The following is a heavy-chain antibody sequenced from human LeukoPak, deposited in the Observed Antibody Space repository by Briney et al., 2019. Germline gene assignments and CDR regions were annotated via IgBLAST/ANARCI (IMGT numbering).Heavy chain of an antibody. CDR1: GYTFTSYD. D-gene: IGHD3-22*01. Sequence: ASVKVSCKASGYTFTSYDINWVRQATGQGLEWMGWMNPSSGNTGYAQKFQGRVTMTRNTSISTAYMELSSLRSEDTAVYYCARGAQYYYDSSGYYPEGDYWGQGTLVTVSS. J-gene: IGHJ4*02. CDR2: MNPSSGNT. CDR3: ARGAQYYYDSSGYYPEGDY. V-gene: IGHV1-8*01.